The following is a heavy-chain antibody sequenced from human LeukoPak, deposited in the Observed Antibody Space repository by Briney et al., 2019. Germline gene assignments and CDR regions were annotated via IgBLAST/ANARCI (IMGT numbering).Heavy chain of an antibody. CDR3: TFGGGGWVSGPSDF. V-gene: IGHV3-23*01. CDR2: VSGSGDST. D-gene: IGHD6-19*01. Sequence: GGSLRLSCAASGFIFTKYGMTWVRQAPGKGLEWVSGVSGSGDSTYYADSVKGRFTISRDNSKNTLYLQMNGLRAEDTAVYYRTFGGGGWVSGPSDFRGQGTLVTVSS. CDR1: GFIFTKYG. J-gene: IGHJ4*02.